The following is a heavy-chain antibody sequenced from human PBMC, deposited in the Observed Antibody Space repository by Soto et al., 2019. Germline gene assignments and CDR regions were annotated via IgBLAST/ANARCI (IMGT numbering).Heavy chain of an antibody. CDR3: ARGSNGWSVIDY. D-gene: IGHD6-19*01. V-gene: IGHV3-74*01. J-gene: IGHJ4*02. CDR2: ISGDGSST. Sequence: EVQLVESGGGLVQPGGSLGLSCTASGFTFSNYWMYWVRQAPGKGLVWVSRISGDGSSTYYADSVEGRFTISRDNAKNTLYLQMNSLRVEDTAVYYCARGSNGWSVIDYWGQGILVTVS. CDR1: GFTFSNYW.